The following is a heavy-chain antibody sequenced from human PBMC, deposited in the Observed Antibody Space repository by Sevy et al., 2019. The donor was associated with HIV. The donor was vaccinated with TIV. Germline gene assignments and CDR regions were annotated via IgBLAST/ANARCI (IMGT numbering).Heavy chain of an antibody. D-gene: IGHD5-12*01. CDR1: GFTFSSYT. J-gene: IGHJ5*02. V-gene: IGHV3-21*01. Sequence: GGSLRLSCAASGFTFSSYTMNWVRQAPGTGLEWVSSISSNSGHKYYADSVKGRFTISRDNAKNSLYLQLNSLRDEDTAVYYCARQSGYNPDWFDPWGQGTLVTVSS. CDR3: ARQSGYNPDWFDP. CDR2: ISSNSGHK.